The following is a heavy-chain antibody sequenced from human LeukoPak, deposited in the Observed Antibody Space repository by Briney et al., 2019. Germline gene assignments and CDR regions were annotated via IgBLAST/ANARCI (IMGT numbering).Heavy chain of an antibody. CDR1: ARTFSSYA. CDR3: ARGTVVRGVIYHYYYMDV. CDR2: IIPIFGTA. D-gene: IGHD3-10*01. Sequence: SVKVSCKASARTFSSYAISWVRQAPGQGLEWMGGIIPIFGTANYAQKFQGRVTITTDESTSTAYMELSSLRSEDTAVYYCARGTVVRGVIYHYYYMDVWGKGTTVTVSS. J-gene: IGHJ6*03. V-gene: IGHV1-69*05.